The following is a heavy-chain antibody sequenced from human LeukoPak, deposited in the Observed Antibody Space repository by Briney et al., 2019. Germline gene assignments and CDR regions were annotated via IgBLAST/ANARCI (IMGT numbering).Heavy chain of an antibody. Sequence: GESLKISCKGSGYSFTNYWIGWVRQMPGKGLEWMGTIYPGDSDIRYSPSFQGQVTISADKSISTAYLQWSSLKASDTAMYFCARIPIAASADYWGQGTLVTVSS. V-gene: IGHV5-51*01. CDR2: IYPGDSDI. CDR3: ARIPIAASADY. J-gene: IGHJ4*02. CDR1: GYSFTNYW. D-gene: IGHD6-13*01.